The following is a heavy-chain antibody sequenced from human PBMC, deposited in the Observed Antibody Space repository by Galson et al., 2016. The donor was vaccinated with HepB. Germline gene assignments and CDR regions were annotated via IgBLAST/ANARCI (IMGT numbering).Heavy chain of an antibody. CDR3: ARIHGGSDFQL. CDR1: GYTFTSYF. V-gene: IGHV1-46*01. J-gene: IGHJ1*01. CDR2: INPSGGGI. Sequence: SVKVSCKASGYTFTSYFIHWVRQAPGQGLEWMGVINPSGGGISYAQKFQGRVTVTRDTSTPTVYMELSTLRPEDTAVYYCARIHGGSDFQLWGQGTLVTVSS. D-gene: IGHD4-23*01.